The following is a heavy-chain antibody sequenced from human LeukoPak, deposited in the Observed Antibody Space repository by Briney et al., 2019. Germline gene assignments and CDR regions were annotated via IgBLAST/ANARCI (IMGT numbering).Heavy chain of an antibody. J-gene: IGHJ4*02. CDR2: ISWNSGSI. CDR3: AKDHYGSGSYLFDY. D-gene: IGHD3-10*01. CDR1: GFTFDDYA. V-gene: IGHV3-9*01. Sequence: GRSLRLSCAASGFTFDDYAMHWVRQTPGKGLEWVSGISWNSGSIGYADSVKGRFTISRNNAKNSLYQQMNSLRPEDTALYYCAKDHYGSGSYLFDYWGQGTLVTVSS.